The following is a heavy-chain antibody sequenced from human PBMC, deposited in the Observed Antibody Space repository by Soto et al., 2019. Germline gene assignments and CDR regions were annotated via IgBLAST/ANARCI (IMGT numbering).Heavy chain of an antibody. D-gene: IGHD2-2*01. Sequence: ASVKVSCKASGYTFTSYPISWVRQAPGKGLEWMGRIIPILGIANYAQKFQGRVTITADKSTSTAYMELSSLRSEDTAVYYCARAPARIPAAQRGGYYYYGMDVWGQGTTVTVSS. V-gene: IGHV1-69*04. CDR2: IIPILGIA. CDR3: ARAPARIPAAQRGGYYYYGMDV. CDR1: GYTFTSYP. J-gene: IGHJ6*02.